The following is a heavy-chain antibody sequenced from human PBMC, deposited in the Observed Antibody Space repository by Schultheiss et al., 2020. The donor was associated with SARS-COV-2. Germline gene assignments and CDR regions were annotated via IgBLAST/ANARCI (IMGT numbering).Heavy chain of an antibody. CDR2: IYYSGST. V-gene: IGHV4-59*12. J-gene: IGHJ2*01. CDR1: CVSLSSSS. Sequence: SETLSLTCTVSCVSLSSSSCRWLRPPPGPFLSCIGYIYYSGSTNYNPSLKSRVTISVDTSKNQFSLKLSSVTAADTAVYYCARSIAAAGTKGYFDLWGRGTLVTVSS. CDR3: ARSIAAAGTKGYFDL. D-gene: IGHD6-13*01.